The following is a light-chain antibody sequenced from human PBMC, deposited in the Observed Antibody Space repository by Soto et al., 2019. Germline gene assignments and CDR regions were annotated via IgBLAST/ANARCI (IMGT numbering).Light chain of an antibody. Sequence: DIQMTQSPSTLSASVGDRVTITCRASQSISSWLAWYQQKPGKAPKLLIYKASSLESGVPSRFSGRGSGTEFTLSISSLKPDDFAKYYCQEYKRYSTFGQGTKLEIK. CDR2: KAS. J-gene: IGKJ2*01. CDR3: QEYKRYST. V-gene: IGKV1-5*03. CDR1: QSISSW.